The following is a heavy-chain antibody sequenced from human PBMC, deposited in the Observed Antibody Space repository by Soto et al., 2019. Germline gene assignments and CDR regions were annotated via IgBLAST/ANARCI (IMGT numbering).Heavy chain of an antibody. CDR3: ARDLSRCTNGVCYRPFEY. V-gene: IGHV4-4*07. CDR1: GGSISSYY. J-gene: IGHJ4*01. CDR2: IYTSGST. Sequence: SETLSLTCTVSGGSISSYYWSWIRQPAGKGLEWIGRIYTSGSTNYNPSLKSRVTMSVDTSKNQFSLKLSSVTAADTAVYYCARDLSRCTNGVCYRPFEYWGHGTLVTVSS. D-gene: IGHD2-8*01.